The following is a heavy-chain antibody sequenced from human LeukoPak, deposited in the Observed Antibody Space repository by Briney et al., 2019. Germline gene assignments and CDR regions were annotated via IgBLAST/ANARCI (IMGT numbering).Heavy chain of an antibody. CDR1: GFRFSSYG. V-gene: IGHV3-33*01. Sequence: QPGRSLRLSCAASGFRFSSYGMHWVRQAPAKGLEWVAIIWDDGSNDCYADSVKGRFTISRDNSKNTLYLQMNSLRAEDTAVYYCARLRLGESSVNYGMDVWGQGTTVTVSS. D-gene: IGHD3-16*02. CDR3: ARLRLGESSVNYGMDV. CDR2: IWDDGSND. J-gene: IGHJ6*02.